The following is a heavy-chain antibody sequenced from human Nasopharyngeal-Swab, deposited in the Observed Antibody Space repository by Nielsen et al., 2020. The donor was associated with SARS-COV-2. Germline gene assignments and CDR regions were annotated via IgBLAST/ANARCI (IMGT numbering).Heavy chain of an antibody. CDR2: THPDGSEN. Sequence: GESLKISCAASGVTFSTLWLSWVRQRPGKGLEWVAGTHPDGSENYYADSMRGRFTPSRDNAKNSLYLQMHSLRAEDTALYHCARPLSRDSTWTTEANWFDPWGQGTLVTVSS. D-gene: IGHD6-13*01. CDR3: ARPLSRDSTWTTEANWFDP. V-gene: IGHV3-7*05. CDR1: GVTFSTLW. J-gene: IGHJ5*02.